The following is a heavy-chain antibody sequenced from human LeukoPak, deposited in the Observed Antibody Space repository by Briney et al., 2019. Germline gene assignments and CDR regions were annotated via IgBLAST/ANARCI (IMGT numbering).Heavy chain of an antibody. V-gene: IGHV3-23*01. Sequence: GGSLRLSCAASGFTFSSYAMNWVRQAPGKGLEWVSAISGSGGSTYYADSVKGRFTISRDNSKNTLYLQMNSLRAEDTAVYYCAKDITMIVVGRGFDYWGQGTLVTVSS. CDR1: GFTFSSYA. J-gene: IGHJ4*02. D-gene: IGHD3-22*01. CDR2: ISGSGGST. CDR3: AKDITMIVVGRGFDY.